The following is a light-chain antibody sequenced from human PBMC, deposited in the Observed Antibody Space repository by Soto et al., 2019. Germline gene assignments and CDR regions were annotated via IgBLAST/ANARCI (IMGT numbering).Light chain of an antibody. Sequence: MYHSLSSLSAYEGDRVTISCLASQGIGTALGWYQQKPGKPPKVLIYGASNLQSGVPPRFSGSGSGTDFTLAISSLQPEDSATYYCLQDINYPWTFGQGSMV. J-gene: IGKJ1*01. CDR1: QGIGTA. CDR3: LQDINYPWT. CDR2: GAS. V-gene: IGKV1-6*01.